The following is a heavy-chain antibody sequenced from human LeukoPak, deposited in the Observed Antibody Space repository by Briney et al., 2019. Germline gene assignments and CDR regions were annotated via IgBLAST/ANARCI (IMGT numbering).Heavy chain of an antibody. V-gene: IGHV4-4*09. CDR3: ARLSRSYSITYYYYYMDV. CDR1: GGSISSYY. Sequence: SETLSLTCTVSGGSISSYYWSWIRQPPGKGLEWIGYIYTSGSTNYNPSPKSRVTISVDTSKNQFSLKLGSVTAADTAVYYCARLSRSYSITYYYYYMDVWGKGTTVTVSS. J-gene: IGHJ6*03. D-gene: IGHD2-2*02. CDR2: IYTSGST.